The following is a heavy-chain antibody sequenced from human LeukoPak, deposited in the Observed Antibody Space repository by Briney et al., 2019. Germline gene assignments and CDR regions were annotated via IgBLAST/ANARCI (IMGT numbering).Heavy chain of an antibody. Sequence: GGSLRLSRAASGFTFSSYGMHWVRQAPGKGLEWVAVISYDGSNKYYADSVKGRFTISRDNSKNTLYLQMNSLRAEDTAVYYCAKGGPLVYYYYGMDVWGQGTTVTVSS. CDR2: ISYDGSNK. D-gene: IGHD6-6*01. CDR1: GFTFSSYG. J-gene: IGHJ6*02. CDR3: AKGGPLVYYYYGMDV. V-gene: IGHV3-30*18.